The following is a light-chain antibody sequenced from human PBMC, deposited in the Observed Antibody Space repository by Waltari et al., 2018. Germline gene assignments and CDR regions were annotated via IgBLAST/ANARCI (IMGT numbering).Light chain of an antibody. J-gene: IGLJ2*01. CDR1: SSDVGGYNY. V-gene: IGLV2-11*01. Sequence: QSALTQPRSVSGSPGQSVTISCTGTSSDVGGYNYVSWYQQHPGNPPKLMIYDVSKRPSGVPDRFSGSKSGNTASLTISGLQAEDEADYYCCSYAGSYTLFGGGTKLTVL. CDR2: DVS. CDR3: CSYAGSYTL.